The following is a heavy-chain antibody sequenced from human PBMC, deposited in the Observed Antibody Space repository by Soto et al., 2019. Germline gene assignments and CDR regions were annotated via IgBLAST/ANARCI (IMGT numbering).Heavy chain of an antibody. CDR1: GFSLSTSGVG. Sequence: SGPTRVNPTQTLTLTCTFSGFSLSTSGVGVGWIRQPPGKALEWLALIYWNDDKRYSPSLKSRLTITKDTSKNQVVLTMTNMDPVDTATYYCAHRLQAGLTKYYFDYWGQGTLVTVSS. CDR3: AHRLQAGLTKYYFDY. CDR2: IYWNDDK. J-gene: IGHJ4*02. V-gene: IGHV2-5*01. D-gene: IGHD4-4*01.